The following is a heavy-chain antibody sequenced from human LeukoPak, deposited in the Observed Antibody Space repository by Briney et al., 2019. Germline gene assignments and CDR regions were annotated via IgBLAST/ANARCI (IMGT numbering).Heavy chain of an antibody. D-gene: IGHD2-15*01. CDR2: IYSGGNT. CDR3: ARDLDDGVCSGGSCYSAIGFDY. V-gene: IGHV3-53*01. J-gene: IGHJ4*02. CDR1: GVPLSRNY. Sequence: PGGSLRLSCGASGVPLSRNYMSWGRPAPGKGREWVAVIYSGGNTEYADFVKGGCTISRDNAKNSLYLQMNSLRAEDTAVYYCARDLDDGVCSGGSCYSAIGFDYWGQGTLVTVSS.